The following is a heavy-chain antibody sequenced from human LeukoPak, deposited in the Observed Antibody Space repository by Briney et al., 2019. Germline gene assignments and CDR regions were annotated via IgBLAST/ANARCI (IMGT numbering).Heavy chain of an antibody. CDR1: GGSFSGYY. Sequence: SETLSLTCAVYGGSFSGYYWSWIRQPPGKGLEWIGEINHSGSTNYKPSLKGCVTISVDTSKSQFSLKLSSVTAADTAVYYCARTRGYCSSTSCRNFDYWGQGTLVTVSS. J-gene: IGHJ4*02. CDR2: INHSGST. V-gene: IGHV4-34*01. D-gene: IGHD2-2*01. CDR3: ARTRGYCSSTSCRNFDY.